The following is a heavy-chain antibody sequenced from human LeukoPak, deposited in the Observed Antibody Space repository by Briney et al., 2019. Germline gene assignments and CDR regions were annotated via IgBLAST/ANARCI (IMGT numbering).Heavy chain of an antibody. CDR2: ISTSSRYI. CDR1: GFTFSSFD. V-gene: IGHV3-21*01. CDR3: ARADCSGSTCYLRRSWFDP. D-gene: IGHD2-2*01. Sequence: GGSLRLFCAASGFTFSSFDMNWVRQAPGKGLEWVSSISTSSRYIYYRDSVKGRFTISRDDAKNSLYLQMNSLRVEDTAVYYCARADCSGSTCYLRRSWFDPCGQGTLVTVSS. J-gene: IGHJ5*02.